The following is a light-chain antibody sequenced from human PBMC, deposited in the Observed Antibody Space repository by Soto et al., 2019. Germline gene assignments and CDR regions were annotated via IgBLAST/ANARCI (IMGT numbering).Light chain of an antibody. CDR2: XVS. CDR3: SSYSSSSTVL. Sequence: QSALTQPASVSGSPGQSITISCXGTSSDVGAYNYVSWYQQHPGKAPKXIIXXVSNRPSGVSNRFSGSKSGNAASLTISGLQAEDESDYYCSSYSSSSTVLFGGGTKLTVL. CDR1: SSDVGAYNY. V-gene: IGLV2-14*01. J-gene: IGLJ2*01.